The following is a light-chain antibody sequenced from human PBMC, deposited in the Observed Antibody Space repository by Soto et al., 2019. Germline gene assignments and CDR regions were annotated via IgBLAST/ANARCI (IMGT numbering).Light chain of an antibody. CDR2: GAS. Sequence: EIVLTQSPGTLSLSPGERATLSCRASQTVSTSFLAWYQQKRGQAPRLLIYGASTRAAGVPDRFSGSGSGTHFTLTISRLEPGDFAVYYCQHFGSSGTFGQGTKVDIK. CDR1: QTVSTSF. J-gene: IGKJ1*01. V-gene: IGKV3-20*01. CDR3: QHFGSSGT.